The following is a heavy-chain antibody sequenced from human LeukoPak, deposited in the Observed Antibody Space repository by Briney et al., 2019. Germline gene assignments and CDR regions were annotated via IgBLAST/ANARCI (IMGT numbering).Heavy chain of an antibody. Sequence: SETLSLTCTVSGGSISSHYWSWIRQPPGKGLEGIAYIYYTGSADYHPSLESRDTISLDTSKNQFSLNLRSVTAADTAVYYCARYHYDYGDYYFDYWGQGALVTVSS. D-gene: IGHD4-17*01. CDR3: ARYHYDYGDYYFDY. J-gene: IGHJ4*02. CDR1: GGSISSHY. CDR2: IYYTGSA. V-gene: IGHV4-59*11.